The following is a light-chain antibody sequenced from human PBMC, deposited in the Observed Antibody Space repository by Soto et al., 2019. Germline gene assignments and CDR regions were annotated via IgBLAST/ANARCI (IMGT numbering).Light chain of an antibody. CDR1: DNIGSN. J-gene: IGKJ4*01. CDR3: QQSYKILT. V-gene: IGKV1-39*01. Sequence: DIQLTQSPASLSASVGDRVTITCRASDNIGSNLHWYQHQTGTAPKLLIYAASSLQGGVPSRFSGSGYGTQFTLTISGLQTEDFATYYCQQSYKILTFGGGTKVDIK. CDR2: AAS.